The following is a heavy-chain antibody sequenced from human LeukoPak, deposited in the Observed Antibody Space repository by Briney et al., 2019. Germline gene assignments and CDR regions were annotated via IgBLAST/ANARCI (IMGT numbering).Heavy chain of an antibody. D-gene: IGHD3-10*01. J-gene: IGHJ4*02. V-gene: IGHV4-31*03. CDR1: GGSINSGASC. CDR3: AVGGTGTKVDY. CDR2: ICDSRNA. Sequence: SETLSLTCTVSGGSINSGASCWNWIRQHPGEGLEWIGFICDSRNAYYNASLKSRVSISLDTSENQFSLKLSFVTAADTAVYYCAVGGTGTKVDYWGQGTLVTVSS.